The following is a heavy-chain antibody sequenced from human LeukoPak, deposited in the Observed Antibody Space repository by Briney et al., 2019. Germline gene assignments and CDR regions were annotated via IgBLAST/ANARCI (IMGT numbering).Heavy chain of an antibody. V-gene: IGHV3-20*04. J-gene: IGHJ6*02. CDR1: GFTVSSNY. Sequence: GGSLRLSCAASGFTVSSNYMSWVRQAPGKGLEWVSGISWDSRNIGYAASVKGRFTISRDNAKKSLYLQMNSLRGEDTALYYCTRGNRDTSGFYYYYGLDVWGQGTTVTVSS. D-gene: IGHD6-19*01. CDR3: TRGNRDTSGFYYYYGLDV. CDR2: ISWDSRNI.